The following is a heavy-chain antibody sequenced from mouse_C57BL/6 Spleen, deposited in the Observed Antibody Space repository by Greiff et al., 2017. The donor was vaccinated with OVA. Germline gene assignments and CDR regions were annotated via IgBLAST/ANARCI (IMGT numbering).Heavy chain of an antibody. Sequence: EVMLVESGGGLVKPGGSLKLSCAASGFTFSDYGMHWVRQAPEKGLEWVAYISSGSSTIYYADTVKGRFTISRDNAKNTLFLQMTSLRSEDTAMYYCARAGTTDWYFDVWGTGTTVTVSS. J-gene: IGHJ1*03. CDR1: GFTFSDYG. CDR3: ARAGTTDWYFDV. CDR2: ISSGSSTI. V-gene: IGHV5-17*01. D-gene: IGHD1-1*01.